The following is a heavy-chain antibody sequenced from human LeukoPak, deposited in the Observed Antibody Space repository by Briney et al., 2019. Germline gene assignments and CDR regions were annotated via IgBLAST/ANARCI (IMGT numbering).Heavy chain of an antibody. D-gene: IGHD4-17*01. CDR3: ARDSAPSRDGDIAFDP. CDR2: IKQDGSEK. V-gene: IGHV3-7*01. Sequence: PGGSLRLSCAASGFTFSSYWMSWVRQAPGKGLEWVANIKQDGSEKYYVDSVKGRFTISRDKAKNSLYLQMNSLRAEDTAVYYCARDSAPSRDGDIAFDPWGQGTLVTVSS. J-gene: IGHJ5*02. CDR1: GFTFSSYW.